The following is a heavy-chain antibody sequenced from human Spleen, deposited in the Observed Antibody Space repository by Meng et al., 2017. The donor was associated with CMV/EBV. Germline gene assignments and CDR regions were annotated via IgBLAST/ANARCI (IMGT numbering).Heavy chain of an antibody. CDR1: FADYN. V-gene: IGHV1-2*02. Sequence: FADYNIHWVRQAPGQGLEWMGWINPNSGGTNYARNFQDRVTLTRDTSINTAYMVLSRLTSGDTAVYYCARHLEEYRFGLAAQQNYFDPWAPGALVTVSS. D-gene: IGHD2-15*01. CDR2: INPNSGGT. J-gene: IGHJ5*02. CDR3: ARHLEEYRFGLAAQQNYFDP.